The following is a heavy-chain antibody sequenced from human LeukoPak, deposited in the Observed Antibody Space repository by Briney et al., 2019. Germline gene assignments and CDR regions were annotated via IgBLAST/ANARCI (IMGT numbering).Heavy chain of an antibody. CDR2: ISSSGSTI. CDR1: GFTFSSYE. D-gene: IGHD3-9*01. Sequence: PGGSLRLSCAASGFTFSSYEMNWVRQAPGKGLEWASYISSSGSTIYYADSVKGRFTISRDNAKNSLYLQMNSLRAEDTAVYYCARGYDDILTGYHTSLGGYFDYWGQGTLVTVSS. J-gene: IGHJ4*02. CDR3: ARGYDDILTGYHTSLGGYFDY. V-gene: IGHV3-48*03.